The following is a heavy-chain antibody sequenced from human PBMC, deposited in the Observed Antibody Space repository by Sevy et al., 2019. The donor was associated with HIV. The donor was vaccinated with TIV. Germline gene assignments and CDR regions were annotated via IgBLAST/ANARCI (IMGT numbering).Heavy chain of an antibody. Sequence: GESLKISCKGSGYSFTSYWIGWVRQMPGKGLEWMGIIYPGDSDTRYSPSFQGQVTISADKSISTAYLQWSSLKASDTAMYYCARRPRRDYYDFWGGYEPFDYWGQGTLVTVSS. CDR1: GYSFTSYW. V-gene: IGHV5-51*01. J-gene: IGHJ4*02. D-gene: IGHD3-3*01. CDR3: ARRPRRDYYDFWGGYEPFDY. CDR2: IYPGDSDT.